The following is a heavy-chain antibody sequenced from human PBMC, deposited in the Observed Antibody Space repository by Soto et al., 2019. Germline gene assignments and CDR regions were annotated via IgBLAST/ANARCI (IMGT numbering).Heavy chain of an antibody. CDR3: TAEGVIFGDAFDI. CDR2: IKSKTDGGTT. Sequence: EVQLVESGGGLVKPGGSLRLSCAASGFTFSNAWMSWVRQAPGKGLEWVGRIKSKTDGGTTDYAAPVKGRFTISRDDSKYTLYLQMNSLKTEDTAVYYCTAEGVIFGDAFDIWGQGTMVTVSS. D-gene: IGHD3-3*01. V-gene: IGHV3-15*01. CDR1: GFTFSNAW. J-gene: IGHJ3*02.